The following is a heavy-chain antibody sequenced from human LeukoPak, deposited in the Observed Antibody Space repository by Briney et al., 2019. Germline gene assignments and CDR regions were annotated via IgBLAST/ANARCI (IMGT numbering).Heavy chain of an antibody. V-gene: IGHV3-11*04. CDR3: ARDGVYYDSSGLDY. CDR2: ISSSGNTK. Sequence: GGSLRLSCAASEFTFSDYYMSWIRQAPGKGLEWVSYISSSGNTKYYADSVKGRFTISRDNAKNSLYLQMNSLRAEDTAVFYCARDGVYYDSSGLDYWGQGTLVTVSS. J-gene: IGHJ4*02. CDR1: EFTFSDYY. D-gene: IGHD3-22*01.